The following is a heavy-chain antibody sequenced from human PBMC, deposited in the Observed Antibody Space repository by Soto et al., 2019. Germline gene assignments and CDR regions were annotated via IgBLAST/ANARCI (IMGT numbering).Heavy chain of an antibody. CDR3: AKPITPMVREDQYYYYGMDV. V-gene: IGHV3-23*01. CDR2: ISGTGIST. D-gene: IGHD3-10*01. CDR1: GFTFSSYA. J-gene: IGHJ6*04. Sequence: EVQLLESGGGLVQPGGSLILSCAASGFTFSSYAISWVRQAPGKGRERVSAISGTGISTYYAASVKGRFTISRDNFKSTLYLQMNSLRAEDTAVYYCAKPITPMVREDQYYYYGMDVWGKGTTVTVSS.